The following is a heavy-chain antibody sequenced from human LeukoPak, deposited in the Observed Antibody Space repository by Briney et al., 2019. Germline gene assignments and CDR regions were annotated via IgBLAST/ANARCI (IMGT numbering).Heavy chain of an antibody. CDR3: ARDVGYCSSTSCYFSPHDYYYGMDV. V-gene: IGHV4-59*01. J-gene: IGHJ6*02. D-gene: IGHD2-2*01. Sequence: PSETLSLTCTVSGGSISSYYWSWIRQPPGKGLEWIGYIYYSGSTNYNPSLKSRVTISVDTSKNQFSLKLSSVTAADTAVYYCARDVGYCSSTSCYFSPHDYYYGMDVWGQGTTVTVSS. CDR2: IYYSGST. CDR1: GGSISSYY.